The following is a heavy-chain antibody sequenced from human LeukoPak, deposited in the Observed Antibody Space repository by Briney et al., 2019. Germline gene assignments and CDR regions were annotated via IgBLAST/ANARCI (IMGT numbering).Heavy chain of an antibody. CDR2: INHRGSS. V-gene: IGHV4-39*07. CDR3: ARVGFCSGGNCLNYFDP. CDR1: GGSISSSDYY. J-gene: IGHJ5*02. D-gene: IGHD2-15*01. Sequence: KPSETLSLTCTVSGGSISSSDYYWGWIRQPPGKGLEWIGIINHRGSSFSNTSLKSRVTISVDTSTNQFSLHLRSVTAADTALYYCARVGFCSGGNCLNYFDPWGRGTLVTVSS.